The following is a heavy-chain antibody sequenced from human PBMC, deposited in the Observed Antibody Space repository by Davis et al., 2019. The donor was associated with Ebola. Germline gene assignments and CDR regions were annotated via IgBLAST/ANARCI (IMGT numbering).Heavy chain of an antibody. V-gene: IGHV3-53*05. CDR2: IYDHST. Sequence: GESLKISCAVSGLSFSSSWMTWVRQAPGKGLEWVSVIYDHSTAYADSVRGRFIISRDKSNNTLYLEMNSLRVDDTAVYYCATTQWLREFDNWGQGTLVTVSS. D-gene: IGHD6-19*01. CDR3: ATTQWLREFDN. J-gene: IGHJ4*02. CDR1: GLSFSSSW.